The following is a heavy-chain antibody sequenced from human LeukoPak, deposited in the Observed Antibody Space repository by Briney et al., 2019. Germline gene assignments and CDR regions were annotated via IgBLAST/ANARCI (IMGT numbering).Heavy chain of an antibody. Sequence: WGSLRLSCAASGFTFSSYRMSWVRQAPGKGLEWVAHIKQDASEKYYVDSVKGRFTTSKDNAKNSLYLQMNSLRAEDTAVYYCAGNSGYDFDYWGQGTLVTVSS. J-gene: IGHJ4*02. CDR2: IKQDASEK. V-gene: IGHV3-7*02. D-gene: IGHD5-12*01. CDR1: GFTFSSYR. CDR3: AGNSGYDFDY.